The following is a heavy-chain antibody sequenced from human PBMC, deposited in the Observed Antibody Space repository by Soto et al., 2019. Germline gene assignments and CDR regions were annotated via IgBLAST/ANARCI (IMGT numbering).Heavy chain of an antibody. CDR3: ARARYSSGWEYYYYGMDV. D-gene: IGHD6-19*01. CDR1: GFTFSSYW. J-gene: IGHJ6*02. CDR2: INSDGSST. V-gene: IGHV3-74*01. Sequence: GGSLRLSCAASGFTFSSYWMHWVRQAPGKGLVWVSRINSDGSSTSYADSVKGRFTISRDNAKNTLYLQMNSLRAEDTAVYYRARARYSSGWEYYYYGMDVWGQGTTVTVSS.